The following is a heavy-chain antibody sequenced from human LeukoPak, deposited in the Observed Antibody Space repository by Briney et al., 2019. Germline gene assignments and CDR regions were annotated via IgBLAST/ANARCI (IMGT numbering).Heavy chain of an antibody. CDR2: IYTSGST. V-gene: IGHV4-4*07. Sequence: SETLSLTCTVSGGSISSHYWSWIRQPAGKGLEWIGRIYTSGSTNYNPSLKSRVTMSVDTSKNQFSLKLSSVTAADTAVYYCASLYYGSGSYWSGMDVWGQGTTVTVSS. CDR1: GGSISSHY. CDR3: ASLYYGSGSYWSGMDV. D-gene: IGHD3-10*01. J-gene: IGHJ6*02.